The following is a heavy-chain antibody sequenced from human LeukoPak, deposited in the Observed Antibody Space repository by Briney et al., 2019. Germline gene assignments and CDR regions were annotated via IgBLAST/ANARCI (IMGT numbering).Heavy chain of an antibody. CDR1: GGSISDYY. Sequence: SETLSLTCTVSGGSISDYYWSWIRQPAGKGLEWIGRIYTSGSTNYNPSLKSRVTMSVDTSKNQFSLKLSSVTAADTAVYYYARGNHPGYCSSTSCQSYYYYMDVWGKGTTVTVSS. D-gene: IGHD2-2*03. J-gene: IGHJ6*03. CDR2: IYTSGST. CDR3: ARGNHPGYCSSTSCQSYYYYMDV. V-gene: IGHV4-4*07.